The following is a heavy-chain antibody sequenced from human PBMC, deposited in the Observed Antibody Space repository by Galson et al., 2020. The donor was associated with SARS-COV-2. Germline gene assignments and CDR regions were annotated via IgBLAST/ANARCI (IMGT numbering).Heavy chain of an antibody. V-gene: IGHV3-11*06. J-gene: IGHJ4*02. CDR3: ARGKVPAATSFDY. CDR1: GFTFSDYY. D-gene: IGHD2-2*01. CDR2: ISSSSSYT. Sequence: GSLRLSCAASGFTFSDYYMSWIRQAPGKGLEWVSYISSSSSYTNYADSVKGRFTISRDNGKNSLYLQMNSLRAEDTAVYYCARGKVPAATSFDYWGQGTLVTVSS.